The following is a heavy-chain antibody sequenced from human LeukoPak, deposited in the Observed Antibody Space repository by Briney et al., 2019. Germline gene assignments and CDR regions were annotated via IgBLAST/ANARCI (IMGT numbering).Heavy chain of an antibody. CDR3: ARDLHYAFDI. V-gene: IGHV3-48*02. Sequence: GGSLRLSCAASGFTFSGYAMNWVRQAPGKGLEWVSHNSSDTTYADSVKGRFTISRDNAKNSLYLQMNSLRDEDTAVYYCARDLHYAFDIWGQGTMVTVSS. CDR2: NSSDTT. J-gene: IGHJ3*02. CDR1: GFTFSGYA. D-gene: IGHD3-10*01.